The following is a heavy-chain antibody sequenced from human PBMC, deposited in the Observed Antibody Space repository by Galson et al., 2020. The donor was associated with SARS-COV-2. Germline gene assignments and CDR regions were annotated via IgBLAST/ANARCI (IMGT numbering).Heavy chain of an antibody. V-gene: IGHV5-51*01. CDR2: IYPGDSDT. J-gene: IGHJ4*02. Sequence: SLKISCKGSGYFFTSNWIGWVRQVPGKGLEWMGIIYPGDSDTRYSPSFQGQVTISADKSINTAYLQWSSLKASDTAMYYCAMSPQLLPATDWGQGTLVTVSS. D-gene: IGHD2-2*01. CDR3: AMSPQLLPATD. CDR1: GYFFTSNW.